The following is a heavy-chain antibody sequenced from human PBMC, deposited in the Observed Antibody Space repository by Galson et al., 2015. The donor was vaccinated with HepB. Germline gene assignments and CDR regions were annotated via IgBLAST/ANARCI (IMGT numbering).Heavy chain of an antibody. D-gene: IGHD4-17*01. CDR1: GFTFSSYG. V-gene: IGHV3-30*18. Sequence: SLRLSCAASGFTFSSYGMHWVRQAPGKGLEWVAVISYDGSNKYYADSVKGRFTISRDNSKNTLYLQMNSLRAEDTAMYYCAKPRRYGDYDYYYPIDVWGQGTLVTVSS. CDR2: ISYDGSNK. J-gene: IGHJ6*02. CDR3: AKPRRYGDYDYYYPIDV.